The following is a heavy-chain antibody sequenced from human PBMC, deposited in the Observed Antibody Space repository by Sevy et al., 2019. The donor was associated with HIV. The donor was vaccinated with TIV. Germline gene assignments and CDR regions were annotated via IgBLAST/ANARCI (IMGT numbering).Heavy chain of an antibody. D-gene: IGHD3-22*01. J-gene: IGHJ4*02. V-gene: IGHV1-24*01. CDR1: GYTLTQLS. CDR2: FDPEDGKT. Sequence: ASVKVSCKVSGYTLTQLSMHWVRQAPGKGLEWMATFDPEDGKTIYAQKFQGRVTMTEDKSTDTAYMQLTSLRSEDTAVFYCAVTKDYYDSSGYPFDYWGLGTLVTVSS. CDR3: AVTKDYYDSSGYPFDY.